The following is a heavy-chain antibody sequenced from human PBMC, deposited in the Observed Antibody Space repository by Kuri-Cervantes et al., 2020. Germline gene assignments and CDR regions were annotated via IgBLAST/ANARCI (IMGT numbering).Heavy chain of an antibody. CDR1: GGSFSGYY. D-gene: IGHD6-6*01. V-gene: IGHV4-34*01. J-gene: IGHJ4*02. CDR3: TRRVGGSSADD. CDR2: IYYSGST. Sequence: GSLRLSCAVYGGSFSGYYWSWIRQPPGKGPEWIGNIYYSGSTYYNPSLKSRVTISVDTSKNQFSLKLSSVTAADTAVYYCTRRVGGSSADDWGQGTLVTVSS.